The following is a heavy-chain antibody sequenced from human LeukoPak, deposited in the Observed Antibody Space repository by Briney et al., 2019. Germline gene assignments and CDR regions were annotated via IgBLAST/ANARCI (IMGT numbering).Heavy chain of an antibody. V-gene: IGHV4-39*01. CDR2: IYYSGST. J-gene: IGHJ5*02. CDR1: GGSISSSSFY. Sequence: SETLSLTCTVSGGSISSSSFYWGWIRQPPGKGREGSGSIYYSGSTYYNPSLKGRATISVATSENQFSLQRSPVNAADAACYCCASEYDSSASWGQGTLVTAYS. CDR3: ASEYDSSAS. D-gene: IGHD3-22*01.